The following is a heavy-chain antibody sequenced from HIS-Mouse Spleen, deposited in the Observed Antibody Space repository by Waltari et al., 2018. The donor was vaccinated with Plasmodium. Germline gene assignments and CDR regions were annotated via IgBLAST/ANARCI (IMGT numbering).Heavy chain of an antibody. Sequence: EVQLVESGGGLVKPGGSLRLSCAASGFTFSSYTMNWVRQAPGKGLEWVSYISSSSMYIYYADSVKGRFTISRDNAKNSLYLQMNSLRAEDTAVYYCARDPPLSITGDLDAFDIWGQGTMVTVSS. V-gene: IGHV3-21*01. CDR1: GFTFSSYT. J-gene: IGHJ3*02. D-gene: IGHD7-27*01. CDR2: ISSSSMYI. CDR3: ARDPPLSITGDLDAFDI.